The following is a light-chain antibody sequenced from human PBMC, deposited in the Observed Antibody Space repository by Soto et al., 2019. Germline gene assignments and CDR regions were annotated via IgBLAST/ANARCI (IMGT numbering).Light chain of an antibody. CDR3: ASWDDSLNGPV. CDR2: TNT. CDR1: SSNVGGNP. J-gene: IGLJ1*01. V-gene: IGLV1-44*01. Sequence: QSLLTHPPSSSGTPGQRVTISCSGSSSNVGGNPVNWYQHVPTTAPKLLIYTNTQRPSGVPDRFSGSKSGTSASLAISGLQSEDEADYYCASWDDSLNGPVFGTGTNVTVL.